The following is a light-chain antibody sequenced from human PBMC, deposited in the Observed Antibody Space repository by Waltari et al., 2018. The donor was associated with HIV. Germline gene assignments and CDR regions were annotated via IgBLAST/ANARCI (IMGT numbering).Light chain of an antibody. Sequence: SSELTQDPAVSVALGQTVRITCRGDSLRTYYGSWYQQKPGQAPILVIYGKNYRPSGIPERLSGSNSENTDSLIITGAQAEDEADYYCNSRDTSGNRLLFGGGTKLTVI. V-gene: IGLV3-19*01. J-gene: IGLJ3*02. CDR3: NSRDTSGNRLL. CDR1: SLRTYY. CDR2: GKN.